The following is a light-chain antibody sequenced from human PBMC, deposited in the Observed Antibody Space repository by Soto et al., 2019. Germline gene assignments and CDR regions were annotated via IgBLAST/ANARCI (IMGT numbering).Light chain of an antibody. CDR1: QSVSRS. Sequence: EIVMTQSPATLSVSPGERVTRSCRASQSVSRSLAWYQQKPGQAPRLLIYGASTRATGIPARFSGSGSGTEFTLTISSLQSEDFAVYYCQQYNNWPPFTFGPGTKVDIK. V-gene: IGKV3-15*01. CDR2: GAS. J-gene: IGKJ3*01. CDR3: QQYNNWPPFT.